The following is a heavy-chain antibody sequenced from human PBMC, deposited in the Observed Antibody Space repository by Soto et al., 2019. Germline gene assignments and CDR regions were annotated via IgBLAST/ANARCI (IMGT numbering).Heavy chain of an antibody. J-gene: IGHJ6*02. D-gene: IGHD6-19*01. CDR3: ARQGGSGWEPYYYYGMDV. V-gene: IGHV4-39*01. CDR2: IYYSGST. CDR1: GGSISSGDYY. Sequence: SETLSLTCTVSGGSISSGDYYWSWIRQPPGKGLEWIGSIYYSGSTYYNPSLKSRVTISVDTSKNQFSLKLSSVTAADTAVYYCARQGGSGWEPYYYYGMDVWGQGTTVTVSS.